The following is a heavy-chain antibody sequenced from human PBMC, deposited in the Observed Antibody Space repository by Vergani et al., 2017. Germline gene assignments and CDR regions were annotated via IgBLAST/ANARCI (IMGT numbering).Heavy chain of an antibody. D-gene: IGHD6-19*01. J-gene: IGHJ5*02. Sequence: EVQLVESGGGLVQPGGSLRLSCAASGFTFSSYEMNWVRQAPGKGLEWVSYISSSGSTIYYADSVKGRFTISRDNSKNTLYLQMNNLRAEDTAMYYCARDSRSISVSRWFDPWGQGTLVTVSS. CDR3: ARDSRSISVSRWFDP. CDR1: GFTFSSYE. V-gene: IGHV3-48*03. CDR2: ISSSGSTI.